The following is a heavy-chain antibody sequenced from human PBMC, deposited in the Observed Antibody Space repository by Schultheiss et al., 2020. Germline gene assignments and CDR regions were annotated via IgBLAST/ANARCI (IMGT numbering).Heavy chain of an antibody. CDR3: ATALYCSTISCYAGRAYFDS. D-gene: IGHD2-2*01. Sequence: SATLSLTCTVSGGSISSSSYYWGWIRQPPGKGLEWIGSIYYSGSTYYNPSLKSRVTISVDTSKNQFSLKLSSVTAADTAVYYCATALYCSTISCYAGRAYFDSWGQGALVTVSS. CDR2: IYYSGST. J-gene: IGHJ4*02. CDR1: GGSISSSSYY. V-gene: IGHV4-39*01.